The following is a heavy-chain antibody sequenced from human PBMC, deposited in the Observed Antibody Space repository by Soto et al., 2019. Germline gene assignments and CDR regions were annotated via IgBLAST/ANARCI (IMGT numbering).Heavy chain of an antibody. J-gene: IGHJ6*02. CDR3: AESSRYFIYYYGMDV. Sequence: PGGSLRLSCAASGFTFSSYAMSWVRQAPGKGLEWVSAISGSGGSTYYADSVKGRFTISRDNSKNTLYLQMNSLRAEDTAVYYCAESSRYFIYYYGMDVWGQGATVTVSS. D-gene: IGHD3-22*01. V-gene: IGHV3-23*01. CDR1: GFTFSSYA. CDR2: ISGSGGST.